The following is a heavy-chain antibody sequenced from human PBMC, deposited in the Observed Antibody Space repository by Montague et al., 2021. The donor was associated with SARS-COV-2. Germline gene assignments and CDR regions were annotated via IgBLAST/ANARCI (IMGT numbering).Heavy chain of an antibody. D-gene: IGHD6-6*01. CDR1: GASVASGNFY. CDR2: MYYTGHT. CDR3: ARSRANVPSRPGFDY. V-gene: IGHV4-61*01. J-gene: IGHJ4*02. Sequence: SETRSLTCTVSGASVASGNFYWSWIWQPPGKGLGWIGYMYYTGHTNYNPSLESRVTMPVDPSKNQFSLTLTSVTAADTAVYYCARSRANVPSRPGFDYWGQGALVTVSS.